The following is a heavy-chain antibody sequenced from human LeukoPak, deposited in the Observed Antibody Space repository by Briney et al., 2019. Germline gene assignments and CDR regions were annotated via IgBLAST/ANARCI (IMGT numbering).Heavy chain of an antibody. CDR1: GGSISSSSYY. D-gene: IGHD5-18*01. V-gene: IGHV4-39*07. Sequence: PSETLSLTCTVSGGSISSSSYYWGWIRQPPGKGLEWIGSIYYSGSTYYNPSLKSRVTISVDTSKNQFSLKLSSVTAADTAVYYCASVQLWPYGDYWGQGTLVTVSS. J-gene: IGHJ4*02. CDR3: ASVQLWPYGDY. CDR2: IYYSGST.